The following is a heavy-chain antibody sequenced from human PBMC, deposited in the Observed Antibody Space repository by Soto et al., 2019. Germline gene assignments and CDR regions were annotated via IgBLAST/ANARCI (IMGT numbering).Heavy chain of an antibody. CDR3: ARDLAPILYGSGSYYGDYYYYYGMDV. J-gene: IGHJ6*02. CDR2: INPNSGGT. V-gene: IGHV1-2*04. D-gene: IGHD3-10*01. CDR1: GYTFTGYY. Sequence: QVQLVQSGAEVKKPGASVKVSCKASGYTFTGYYMHWVRQAPGQGLEWMGWINPNSGGTNYAQKFQGWVTMTRATSISTAYMELSRLRSDDTAVYYCARDLAPILYGSGSYYGDYYYYYGMDVWGQGTTVTVSS.